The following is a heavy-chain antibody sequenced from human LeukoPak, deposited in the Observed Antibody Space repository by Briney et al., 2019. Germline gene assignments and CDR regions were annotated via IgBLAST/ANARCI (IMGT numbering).Heavy chain of an antibody. V-gene: IGHV1-18*01. CDR1: GYTFTSYG. J-gene: IGHJ4*02. CDR3: ARALTYYDYVWGSGGMDY. D-gene: IGHD3-16*01. Sequence: ASVKVSCKASGYTFTSYGISWVRQAPGQGLEWRGWISAYNGNTNYAQKLQGRVTMTTDTSTSTAYMELRSLRSDDTAVYYCARALTYYDYVWGSGGMDYWGQGTLVTVSS. CDR2: ISAYNGNT.